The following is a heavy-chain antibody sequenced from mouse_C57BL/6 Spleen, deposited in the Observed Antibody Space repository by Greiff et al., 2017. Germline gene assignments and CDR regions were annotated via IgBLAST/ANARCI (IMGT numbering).Heavy chain of an antibody. CDR3: AKNFNYGSSFWYFDV. Sequence: QVQLKESGPGLVQPSQSLSITCTVSGFSLTSYGVHWVRQSPGKGLEWLGVIWRGGSTDYNAAFMSRLSITKDNSKSPVFFKMNSLQADDTAIYYCAKNFNYGSSFWYFDVWGTGTTVTVSS. V-gene: IGHV2-5*01. CDR2: IWRGGST. J-gene: IGHJ1*03. CDR1: GFSLTSYG. D-gene: IGHD1-1*01.